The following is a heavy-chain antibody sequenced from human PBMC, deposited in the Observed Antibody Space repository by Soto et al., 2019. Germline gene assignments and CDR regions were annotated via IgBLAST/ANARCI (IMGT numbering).Heavy chain of an antibody. D-gene: IGHD1-26*01. V-gene: IGHV3-23*04. CDR2: ISGSGNSP. J-gene: IGHJ5*02. CDR3: ARGTHSYSGSHELDA. CDR1: GFIFGDHV. Sequence: EVQLVESGGRLMQRGGSLRLSCSGSGFIFGDHVMDWVRQAPGRGLEWVAGISGSGNSPFFRDSVKGRFTISRDNSKNTVYLEMNNLRDEDSAMYFCARGTHSYSGSHELDAWGLGTLVTVSS.